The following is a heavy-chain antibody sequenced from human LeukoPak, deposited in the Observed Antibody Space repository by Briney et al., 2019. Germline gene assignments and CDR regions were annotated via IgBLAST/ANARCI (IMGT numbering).Heavy chain of an antibody. J-gene: IGHJ4*02. D-gene: IGHD3-3*01. CDR2: TNRYGSST. CDR3: ARDSVEWYIFDY. CDR1: GFTFSSYW. V-gene: IGHV3-74*03. Sequence: PGGALRLSCAASGFTFSSYWMQWVRHARGKGPVGVARTNRYGSSTPYGVGVKGRFTISKDNAKTTLYLLMNSLRAEDTAVYYCARDSVEWYIFDYWGQGTLVTVSS.